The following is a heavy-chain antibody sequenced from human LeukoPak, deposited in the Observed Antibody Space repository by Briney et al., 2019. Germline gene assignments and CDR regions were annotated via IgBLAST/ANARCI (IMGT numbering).Heavy chain of an antibody. V-gene: IGHV4-4*07. D-gene: IGHD6-13*01. CDR2: VYHSGST. CDR1: GGSISSYY. CDR3: AAGDAFDI. J-gene: IGHJ3*02. Sequence: PSETLSLTCTVSGGSISSYYWSWIRQPAGKGLEWIGSVYHSGSTNYNPSLKSRVTISVDTSKNQFSLKLSSVTAADTAVYYCAAGDAFDIWGQGTMVTVSS.